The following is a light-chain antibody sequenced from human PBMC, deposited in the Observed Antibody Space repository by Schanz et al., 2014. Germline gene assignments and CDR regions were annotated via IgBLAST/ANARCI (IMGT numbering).Light chain of an antibody. CDR3: QQYGRAPYT. CDR1: QSVSSN. Sequence: EIVMTQSPATLSVSPGERATLSCRASQSVSSNLAWYQQKPGQAPRLLIYGASTRATGIPARFSGSGSGTEFTLTISRLEPEDFAVYYCQQYGRAPYTFGQGTKLEIK. V-gene: IGKV3-15*01. CDR2: GAS. J-gene: IGKJ2*01.